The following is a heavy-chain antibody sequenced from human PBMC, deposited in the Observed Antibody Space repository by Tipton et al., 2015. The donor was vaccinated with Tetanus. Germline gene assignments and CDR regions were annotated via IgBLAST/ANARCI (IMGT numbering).Heavy chain of an antibody. D-gene: IGHD2-8*01. Sequence: TLSLTCTVSGGSISTSGFYWDWIRQSPTKGLEWIGNIYYSGGTHYNPSLKSRVRISIDTSKNQFSLKLSSVTAADTAVYYCARHLYGYWFDPWGQGALVTVSS. CDR3: ARHLYGYWFDP. J-gene: IGHJ5*02. CDR2: IYYSGGT. V-gene: IGHV4-39*01. CDR1: GGSISTSGFY.